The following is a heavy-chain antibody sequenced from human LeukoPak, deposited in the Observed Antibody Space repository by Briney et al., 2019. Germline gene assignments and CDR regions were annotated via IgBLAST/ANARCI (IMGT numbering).Heavy chain of an antibody. V-gene: IGHV1-46*01. Sequence: GASVKVSCKTSGYIFTSYYIHWVRQAPGQGPEWMGIINPSGGSTNYAQKFQGRVTMTRDTSTSTVYMELSSLRSEDTALYYCARGGLGEIAVAGLVDYWGQGTLVTVSS. D-gene: IGHD6-19*01. CDR2: INPSGGST. CDR1: GYIFTSYY. J-gene: IGHJ4*02. CDR3: ARGGLGEIAVAGLVDY.